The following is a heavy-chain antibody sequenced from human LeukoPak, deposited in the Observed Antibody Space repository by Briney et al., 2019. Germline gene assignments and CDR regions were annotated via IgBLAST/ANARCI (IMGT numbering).Heavy chain of an antibody. V-gene: IGHV3-23*01. CDR3: ANGGRRDGYNY. D-gene: IGHD5-24*01. J-gene: IGHJ4*02. Sequence: GSLRLSCAASGFTFSSYAMTWVRQAPGKGLEWVSVISGGGSTTYYADSVKGRFTISRDNSKNTLYLQMNSLRAEDTAVYFCANGGRRDGYNYWGQGTLVTVSS. CDR2: ISGGGSTT. CDR1: GFTFSSYA.